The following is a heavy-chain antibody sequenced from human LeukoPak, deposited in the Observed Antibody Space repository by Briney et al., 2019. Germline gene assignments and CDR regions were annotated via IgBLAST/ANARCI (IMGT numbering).Heavy chain of an antibody. D-gene: IGHD6-19*01. V-gene: IGHV1-69*05. J-gene: IGHJ4*02. CDR2: IIPIFGTA. CDR3: ARSRGAVAGTWWTL. CDR1: GYTFTSYG. Sequence: ASVKVSCKASGYTFTSYGISWVRQAPGQGLQWMGGIIPIFGTANYAQNFQGRVTITTDESTSTSYMELSSLRFEDTAVYYCARSRGAVAGTWWTLWGQGTLVTVSS.